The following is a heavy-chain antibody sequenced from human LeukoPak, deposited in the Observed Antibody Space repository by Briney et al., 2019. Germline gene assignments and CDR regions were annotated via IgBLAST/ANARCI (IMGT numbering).Heavy chain of an antibody. CDR3: ARDSYVGYHFDY. Sequence: GRTLRLSCVASGFTFSSYSMNWVREAPGRGQEWLSYISSDSNTIYYADSVKGRFTISRDNAQNSLYLQMNTLTDEDTAVYYCARDSYVGYHFDYWGQGALVTVSS. CDR2: ISSDSNTI. CDR1: GFTFSSYS. V-gene: IGHV3-48*02. D-gene: IGHD3-16*01. J-gene: IGHJ4*02.